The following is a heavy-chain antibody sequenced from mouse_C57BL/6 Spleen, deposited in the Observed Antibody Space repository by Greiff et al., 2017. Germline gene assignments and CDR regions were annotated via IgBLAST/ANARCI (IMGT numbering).Heavy chain of an antibody. V-gene: IGHV1-22*01. CDR2: INPNNGGT. D-gene: IGHD1-1*01. CDR3: ARSPFYYYGSFYYFDY. J-gene: IGHJ2*01. Sequence: EVQLQQSGPELVKPGASVKMSCKASGYTFTDYNMHWVKQSHGKSLEWIGYINPNNGGTSYNQKFKGKSTLTVNKSSSTAYMELRSLTSEDSAVYYCARSPFYYYGSFYYFDYWGQGTTLTVSS. CDR1: GYTFTDYN.